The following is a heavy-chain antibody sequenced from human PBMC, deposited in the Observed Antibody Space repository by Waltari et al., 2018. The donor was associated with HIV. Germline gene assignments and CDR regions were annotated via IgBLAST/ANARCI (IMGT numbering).Heavy chain of an antibody. CDR3: ARDGGSPPNRWFDP. Sequence: EVHLVESGGGLVKRGGSLSISCAASGVSFRSHSMTWVRQDHGKGLEWVSSISSSSNFIYYADSVKGRFTISRDNAKNSLYLQMNSLRAEDTAVYYCARDGGSPPNRWFDPWGQGTLVTVSS. CDR1: GVSFRSHS. CDR2: ISSSSNFI. D-gene: IGHD1-26*01. V-gene: IGHV3-21*01. J-gene: IGHJ5*02.